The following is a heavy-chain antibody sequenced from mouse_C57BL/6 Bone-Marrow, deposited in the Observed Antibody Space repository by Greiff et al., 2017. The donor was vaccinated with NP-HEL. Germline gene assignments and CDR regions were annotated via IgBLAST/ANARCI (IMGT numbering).Heavy chain of an antibody. V-gene: IGHV6-3*01. J-gene: IGHJ2*01. Sequence: EVKLEESGGGLVQPGGSMKLSCVASGFTFSNYWMNWVRQSPEKGLEWVAQIRLKSDNYETHYAESVKVRFTISRDDSKSIVYLQMNNLRAEDTGIYYCTVTGQSEFDYWGQGTTLTVSS. D-gene: IGHD4-1*01. CDR1: GFTFSNYW. CDR3: TVTGQSEFDY. CDR2: IRLKSDNYET.